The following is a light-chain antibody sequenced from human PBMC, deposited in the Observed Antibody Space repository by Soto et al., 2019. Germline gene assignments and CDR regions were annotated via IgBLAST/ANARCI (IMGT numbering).Light chain of an antibody. CDR3: QQYHSYWT. CDR2: KAS. CDR1: ESISRW. Sequence: IQMTQSPSTLCASVLDIFTITFRASESISRWLAWYQQKPGKTPNLLIYKASTLGSGVPSRFSGTGSGTEFTLTISSLQPDDFATYYCQQYHSYWTFGQGTKVDIK. V-gene: IGKV1-5*03. J-gene: IGKJ1*01.